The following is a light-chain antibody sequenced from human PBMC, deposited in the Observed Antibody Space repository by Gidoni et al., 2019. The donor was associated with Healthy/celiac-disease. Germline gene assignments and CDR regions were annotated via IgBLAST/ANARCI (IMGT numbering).Light chain of an antibody. Sequence: DIQMTQSPSSLSASVGDRVTITCQASQDISNYLHWYQQKPGKAPKLLIYDASNLETVVPSRFSGSGSGTDFTFTISSLQPEDIATYYCQQYDNLPPYTFXQXTKLEIK. CDR1: QDISNY. V-gene: IGKV1-33*01. J-gene: IGKJ2*01. CDR2: DAS. CDR3: QQYDNLPPYT.